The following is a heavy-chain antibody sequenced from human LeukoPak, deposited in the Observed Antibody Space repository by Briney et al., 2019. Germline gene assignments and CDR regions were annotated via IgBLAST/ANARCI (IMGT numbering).Heavy chain of an antibody. CDR2: IRSKANSYAT. V-gene: IGHV3-73*01. CDR1: GFTFSGSA. CDR3: AKGGGGVVAH. J-gene: IGHJ4*02. D-gene: IGHD3-16*02. Sequence: PGGSLRLSCAASGFTFSGSAMHWVRQASGKGLEWVGRIRSKANSYATAYAASVKGRFTISRDDSKNTLYLQMNSLRAEDTAVYYCAKGGGGVVAHWGQGTLVTVSS.